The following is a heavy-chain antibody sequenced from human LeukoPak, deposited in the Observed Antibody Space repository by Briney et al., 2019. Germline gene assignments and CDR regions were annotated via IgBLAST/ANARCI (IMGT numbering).Heavy chain of an antibody. D-gene: IGHD3-9*01. CDR3: AREDILTGSPRLDY. CDR2: ISSSGSTI. J-gene: IGHJ4*02. Sequence: GGSLRLSCAASGFTFSSYSMNWVRQAPGKGLEWVSSISSSGSTIYYADSVKGRFTISRDNAKNSLYLQMNSLRAEDTAVYYCAREDILTGSPRLDYWGQGTLVTVSS. V-gene: IGHV3-48*04. CDR1: GFTFSSYS.